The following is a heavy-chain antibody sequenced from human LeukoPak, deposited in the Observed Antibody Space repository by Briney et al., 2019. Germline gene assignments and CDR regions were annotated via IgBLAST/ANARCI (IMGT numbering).Heavy chain of an antibody. CDR2: ISAYNGNT. CDR1: GYTLTSYG. J-gene: IGHJ4*02. Sequence: ASVKVSCKASGYTLTSYGISWVRQAPGQGLEWMGWISAYNGNTNYVQNFQGRVTMTTDTSTSTAYMELSSLRSEDTAVYYCARGRIGDFDYWGQGTLVTVSS. CDR3: ARGRIGDFDY. V-gene: IGHV1-18*01. D-gene: IGHD2-15*01.